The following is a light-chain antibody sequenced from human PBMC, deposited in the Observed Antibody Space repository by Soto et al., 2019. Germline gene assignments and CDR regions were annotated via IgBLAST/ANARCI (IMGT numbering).Light chain of an antibody. V-gene: IGKV1-5*01. CDR1: QSISSW. J-gene: IGKJ2*01. CDR2: DAS. Sequence: DIQMTQSPSTLSASVGDRVTITCRASQSISSWLAWYQQEPGKAPKLLIYDASSLESGVPSRFSGSGSGTEFTLTISSLQPDDFATYYCQQYNSYSLYTFGQGTKVDIK. CDR3: QQYNSYSLYT.